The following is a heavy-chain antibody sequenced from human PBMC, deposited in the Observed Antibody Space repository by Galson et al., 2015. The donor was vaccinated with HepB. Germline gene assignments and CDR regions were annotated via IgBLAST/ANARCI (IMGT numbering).Heavy chain of an antibody. Sequence: SLRLSCAASGFTFSSYAMSWVRQAPGKGLEWVAIISGNGGTAYYADSVKGRFTISRDNSKKTLYLQMNGLRAEDTAVYYCAKGGDCGSTICYYDSWGQGTLVTVSS. CDR1: GFTFSSYA. J-gene: IGHJ5*01. CDR3: AKGGDCGSTICYYDS. V-gene: IGHV3-23*01. D-gene: IGHD2-2*01. CDR2: ISGNGGTA.